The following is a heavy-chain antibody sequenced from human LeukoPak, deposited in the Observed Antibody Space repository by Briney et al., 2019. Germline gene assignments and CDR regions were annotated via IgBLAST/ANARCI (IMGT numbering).Heavy chain of an antibody. D-gene: IGHD4-17*01. Sequence: GASVKVSCKASGYTFTSYYMHWVRQAPGQGLEWMGLIIPSGGSTSYAQKFQGRVTMTRDTSTSTVYMDLSSLRSEDTAVYYCARDSDFNDYGGNPPTYWFDPWGQGTLVTVSS. CDR2: IIPSGGST. J-gene: IGHJ5*02. V-gene: IGHV1-46*01. CDR3: ARDSDFNDYGGNPPTYWFDP. CDR1: GYTFTSYY.